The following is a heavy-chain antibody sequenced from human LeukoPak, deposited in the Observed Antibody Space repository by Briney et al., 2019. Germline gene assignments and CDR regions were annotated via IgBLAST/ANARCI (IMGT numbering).Heavy chain of an antibody. CDR1: GGSISSGSYY. CDR2: IYTSGST. J-gene: IGHJ3*02. Sequence: SETLSLTCTVSGGSISSGSYYWSWIRQPAGKGLEWIGRIYTSGSTDYNPSLKSRVTISVDTSKNQFSLKLSSVTAADTAVYYCARRGHIYSSSSGAFDIWGQGTIVTVSS. CDR3: ARRGHIYSSSSGAFDI. D-gene: IGHD6-6*01. V-gene: IGHV4-61*02.